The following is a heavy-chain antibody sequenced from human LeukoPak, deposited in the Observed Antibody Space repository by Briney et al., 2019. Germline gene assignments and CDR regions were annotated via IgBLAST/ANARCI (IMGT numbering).Heavy chain of an antibody. J-gene: IGHJ4*02. V-gene: IGHV3-33*01. CDR2: IWYDGSNK. D-gene: IGHD4-17*01. Sequence: PGRSLRLSCAASGFTFSSYGMHWVRQAPGKGLEWVAVIWYDGSNKDYADSVKGRFTISRDNSKNTLYLQMNSLRAEDTAVYYCARDPSSMTAVTSDFDYWGQGTLVTVSS. CDR1: GFTFSSYG. CDR3: ARDPSSMTAVTSDFDY.